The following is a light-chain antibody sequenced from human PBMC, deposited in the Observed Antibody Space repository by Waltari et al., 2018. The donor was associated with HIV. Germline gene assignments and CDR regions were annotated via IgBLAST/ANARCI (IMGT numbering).Light chain of an antibody. CDR2: GNN. V-gene: IGLV1-40*01. CDR1: SSTIGADHD. CDR3: HCTDSSLMGPVV. J-gene: IGLJ2*01. Sequence: QSVLTQPPSVPGAPGQRATISCPGNSSTIGADHDVHWYRQLPGTAPKFLISGNNFRPSGVPDRFSGSKSGTSASLVITGLQADDEAVYYCHCTDSSLMGPVVFGGGTKLTVL.